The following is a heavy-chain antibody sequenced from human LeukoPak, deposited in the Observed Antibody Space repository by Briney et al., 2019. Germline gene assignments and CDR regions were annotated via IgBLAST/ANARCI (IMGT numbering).Heavy chain of an antibody. CDR1: GFTFSNAW. Sequence: GGSLRLSCAASGFTFSNAWMSRVRQAPGKGLEWVGLIKSKSDGGTTDYAAPVRGRFSISRDDSKNTLYLQMNSLKTEDTAVYYCTTGAAGQWGQGTLVTVSS. V-gene: IGHV3-15*01. CDR2: IKSKSDGGTT. J-gene: IGHJ4*02. D-gene: IGHD6-13*01. CDR3: TTGAAGQ.